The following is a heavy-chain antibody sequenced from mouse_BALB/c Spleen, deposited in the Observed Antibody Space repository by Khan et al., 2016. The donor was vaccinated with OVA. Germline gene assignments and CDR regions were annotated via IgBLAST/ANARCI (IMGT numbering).Heavy chain of an antibody. V-gene: IGHV3-2*02. J-gene: IGHJ2*01. Sequence: EVQLQESGPGLVKPSQSLSLTCTVTGYSITSGYGWNWIRQFPGNKLEWMGYISYSGSTNYNPSLKNRISITGDTSKNQFFLQLNSVTTEDTATYYCARTARLKYWGQGTTLTVSS. CDR1: GYSITSGYG. CDR3: ARTARLKY. CDR2: ISYSGST. D-gene: IGHD1-2*01.